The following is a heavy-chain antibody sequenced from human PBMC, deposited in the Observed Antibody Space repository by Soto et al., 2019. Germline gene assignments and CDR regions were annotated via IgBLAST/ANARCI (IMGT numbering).Heavy chain of an antibody. CDR2: IYYSGST. J-gene: IGHJ3*02. Sequence: SETLSLTCTVSGGSISSYYWSWIRQPPGKGLEWIGYIYYSGSTKYNPSLKSRVTISVDTSKNQFSLKVSSVTAADAAVYYCARAMGYGDYDSRRSAFDIWGQGTMVTVSS. CDR1: GGSISSYY. V-gene: IGHV4-59*12. D-gene: IGHD4-17*01. CDR3: ARAMGYGDYDSRRSAFDI.